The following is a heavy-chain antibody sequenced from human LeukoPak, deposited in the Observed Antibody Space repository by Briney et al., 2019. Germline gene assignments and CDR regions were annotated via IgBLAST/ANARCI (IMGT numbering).Heavy chain of an antibody. CDR3: ARAEYYYDSSGRIDYYYYYMDV. Sequence: SETLSLTCTVSGGSISSGSYYWSWIRQPAGKGLEWIGRIYTSGSTNYNPSLKSRVTISVDTSKNQFSLKLSSVTAADTAVYYCARAEYYYDSSGRIDYYYYYMDVWGKGTTVTVSS. J-gene: IGHJ6*03. V-gene: IGHV4-61*02. CDR2: IYTSGST. D-gene: IGHD3-22*01. CDR1: GGSISSGSYY.